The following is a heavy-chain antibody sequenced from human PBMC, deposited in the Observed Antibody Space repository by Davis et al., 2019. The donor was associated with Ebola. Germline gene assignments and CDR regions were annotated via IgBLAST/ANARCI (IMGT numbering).Heavy chain of an antibody. D-gene: IGHD4-17*01. Sequence: PGGSLRLSCAASGFTFDDYAMHWVRQAPGKGLEWVSGISWNSGSIGYADSVKGRFTISRDNAKNSLYLQMNSLRAEDTALYYCAKDANGDLDYWGQGTLVTVSS. CDR1: GFTFDDYA. CDR2: ISWNSGSI. CDR3: AKDANGDLDY. J-gene: IGHJ4*02. V-gene: IGHV3-9*01.